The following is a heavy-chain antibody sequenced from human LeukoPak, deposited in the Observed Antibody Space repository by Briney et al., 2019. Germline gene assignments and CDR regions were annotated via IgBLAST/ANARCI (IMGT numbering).Heavy chain of an antibody. CDR3: AKDGLGYCSSTSCYWYYYYMDV. J-gene: IGHJ6*03. CDR1: GFTFSSYA. CDR2: ISGSGGST. Sequence: PGGSLRLSCAASGFTFSSYAMSWVRQAPGKGLEWVSAISGSGGSTYYADSVKGRFTISRVNSKNTLYLQMNSLRAEDTAVYYCAKDGLGYCSSTSCYWYYYYMDVWGKGTTVTVSS. V-gene: IGHV3-23*01. D-gene: IGHD2-2*01.